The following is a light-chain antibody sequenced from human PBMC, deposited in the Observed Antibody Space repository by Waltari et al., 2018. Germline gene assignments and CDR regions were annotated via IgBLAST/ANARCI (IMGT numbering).Light chain of an antibody. CDR2: TAT. J-gene: IGKJ2*01. Sequence: VGDRVTITCRASQGVSVYLAWYQQTPGKAPKLLIHTATALQSGVPSRFSGSGSGTEFTRTISSLQPEDFATYYCQQINSYPYTFGQGTKLEIK. V-gene: IGKV1-9*01. CDR3: QQINSYPYT. CDR1: QGVSVY.